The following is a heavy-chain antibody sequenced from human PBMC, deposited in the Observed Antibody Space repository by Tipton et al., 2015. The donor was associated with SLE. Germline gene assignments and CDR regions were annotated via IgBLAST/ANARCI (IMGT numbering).Heavy chain of an antibody. CDR1: GFTSSDSA. CDR3: AKRDSGHYFDD. V-gene: IGHV3-23*01. Sequence: SLRLSCATSGFTSSDSAMSWVRQAPGEGLEWVSTLTGSGHRTYYADSVKGRFTISRDNYNNTLYLQMSSLRADDTAVYYCAKRDSGHYFDDWGQGALVTVSS. CDR2: LTGSGHRT. D-gene: IGHD1-26*01. J-gene: IGHJ4*02.